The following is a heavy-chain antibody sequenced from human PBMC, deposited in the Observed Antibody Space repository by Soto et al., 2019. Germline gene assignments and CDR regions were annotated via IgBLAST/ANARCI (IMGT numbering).Heavy chain of an antibody. D-gene: IGHD7-27*01. J-gene: IGHJ4*02. V-gene: IGHV3-30*04. Sequence: QVRLVESGGGVVQPGGSLRLSCEASGFAFNIYAMHWDRQAPGMGLEWLAVISHDGTNRYYADSVKGRVTISRDNSKSTVFVQMNSLGFEYTAVYYCVLSSGVPTPDFAYWAQGALVTVSS. CDR2: ISHDGTNR. CDR1: GFAFNIYA. CDR3: VLSSGVPTPDFAY.